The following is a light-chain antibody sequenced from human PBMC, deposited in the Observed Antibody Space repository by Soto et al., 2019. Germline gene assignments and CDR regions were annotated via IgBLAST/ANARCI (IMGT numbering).Light chain of an antibody. CDR3: QSYDSRRDVV. J-gene: IGLJ2*01. CDR1: SSNIGAGYD. V-gene: IGLV1-40*01. CDR2: GNS. Sequence: QSVLTQPPSVSGAPGQRVTISCTGSSSNIGAGYDVHWYQQLPGTAPKLLIYGNSNRPSGVPDRFSGSKSGTSASLAITGLQAEDEADYYCQSYDSRRDVVFGGGTQLTVL.